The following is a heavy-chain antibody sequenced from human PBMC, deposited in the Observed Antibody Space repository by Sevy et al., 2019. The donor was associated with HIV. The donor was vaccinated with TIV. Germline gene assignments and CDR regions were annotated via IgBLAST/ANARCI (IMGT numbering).Heavy chain of an antibody. J-gene: IGHJ6*02. Sequence: SETLSLTCTVSGGSISGYYWSWIRQPPGKGLEWIGYFYYSGRTNYNPSLKSRVTISVDTSKNQFSLKLSSVTAADTAVYYCATCSTDYYYGMDVWGQGTTVTVSS. D-gene: IGHD2-2*01. CDR2: FYYSGRT. CDR3: ATCSTDYYYGMDV. CDR1: GGSISGYY. V-gene: IGHV4-59*03.